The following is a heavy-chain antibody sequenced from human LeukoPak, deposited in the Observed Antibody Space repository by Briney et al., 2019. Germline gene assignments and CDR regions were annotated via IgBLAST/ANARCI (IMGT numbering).Heavy chain of an antibody. J-gene: IGHJ6*03. CDR3: AREAYGPDYYMDV. Sequence: GGSLRLSCAASGFTFSSYGMSWVRQAPGKGLEWVSAISGSGGSTYYADSVKGRFTISRDNAKNTLYLHMSNLRAEDTAVYYCAREAYGPDYYMDVWGKGTTVTISS. D-gene: IGHD3-10*01. CDR1: GFTFSSYG. V-gene: IGHV3-23*01. CDR2: ISGSGGST.